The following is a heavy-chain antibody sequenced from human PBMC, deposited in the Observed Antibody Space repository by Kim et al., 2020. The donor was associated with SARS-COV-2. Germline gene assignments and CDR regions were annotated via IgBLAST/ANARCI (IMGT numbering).Heavy chain of an antibody. CDR3: ARDILTGYEPGRFDP. J-gene: IGHJ5*02. Sequence: ASVKVSCKASGYTFTSYGISWVRQAPGQGLEWMGWISAYNGNTNYAQKLQGRVTMTTDTSTSTAYMELRSLRSDDTAVYYCARDILTGYEPGRFDPWGQGTLVTVSS. V-gene: IGHV1-18*01. CDR1: GYTFTSYG. CDR2: ISAYNGNT. D-gene: IGHD3-9*01.